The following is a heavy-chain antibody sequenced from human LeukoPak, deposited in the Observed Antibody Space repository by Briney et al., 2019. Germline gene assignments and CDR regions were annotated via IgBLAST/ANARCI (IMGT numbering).Heavy chain of an antibody. V-gene: IGHV3-23*01. CDR3: GKDRVAGTLDAFDI. Sequence: GGSLRLSCAASGFTFSSYAMSWVRQAPGKGLEWVSAISAIGGSTYYADSVKGRFTISRDNSKNTLYLQLNSLRAEDTAVYYCGKDRVAGTLDAFDIWGQGTMVTVSS. CDR2: ISAIGGST. D-gene: IGHD6-19*01. CDR1: GFTFSSYA. J-gene: IGHJ3*02.